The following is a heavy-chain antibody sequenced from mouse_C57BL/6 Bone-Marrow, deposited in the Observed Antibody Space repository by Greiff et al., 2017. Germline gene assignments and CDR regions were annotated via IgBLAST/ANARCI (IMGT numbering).Heavy chain of an antibody. Sequence: EVKVVESGGGLVQSGRSLRLSCATSGFTFSDFYMEWVRQAPGKGLEWIAASRNKANDYTTEYSASVKGRFIVSRDTSQSILYLQMNALRAEDTAIYYCARDAGYYGSWYFDVWGTGTTVTVSS. CDR2: SRNKANDYTT. V-gene: IGHV7-1*01. CDR3: ARDAGYYGSWYFDV. D-gene: IGHD1-1*01. CDR1: GFTFSDFY. J-gene: IGHJ1*03.